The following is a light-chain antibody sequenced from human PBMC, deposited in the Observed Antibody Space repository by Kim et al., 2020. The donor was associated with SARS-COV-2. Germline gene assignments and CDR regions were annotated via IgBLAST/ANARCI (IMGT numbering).Light chain of an antibody. Sequence: SSELTQDPAVSVALGQTVTITCQGDSLKNYYATWYQQKPRQAPSLVIFGKDKRPSGIPDRFSGSNSGNTASLTISGAQADDEADYYCNSRDISGNHWVFG. J-gene: IGLJ2*01. V-gene: IGLV3-19*01. CDR2: GKD. CDR1: SLKNYY. CDR3: NSRDISGNHWV.